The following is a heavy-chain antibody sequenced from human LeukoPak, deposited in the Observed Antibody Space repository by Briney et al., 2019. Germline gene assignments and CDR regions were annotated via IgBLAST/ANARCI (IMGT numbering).Heavy chain of an antibody. J-gene: IGHJ5*02. D-gene: IGHD3-10*01. CDR3: ARGPRGSGPSYP. CDR1: GGSISSSNW. Sequence: SETLSLTCAVSGGSISSSNWWSWVRQPPGKGLEWIGEINHSGSTNYNPSLKSRVTISVDTSKNQFSLKLSSVTAADTAVYYCARGPRGSGPSYPWGQGTLVTVSS. V-gene: IGHV4-4*02. CDR2: INHSGST.